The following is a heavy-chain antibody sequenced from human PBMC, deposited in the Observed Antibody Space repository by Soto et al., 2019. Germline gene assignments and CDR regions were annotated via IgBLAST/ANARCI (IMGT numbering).Heavy chain of an antibody. V-gene: IGHV4-34*01. CDR2: INHSGST. CDR3: ARFSMVRGVNDAFDI. J-gene: IGHJ3*02. CDR1: GGSFSGYY. D-gene: IGHD3-10*01. Sequence: SETLSLTCAVYGGSFSGYYWSWIRQPPGKGLEWIGEINHSGSTNYNPSLKSRVTISVDTSKNQFSLKLSSVTAADTAVYYCARFSMVRGVNDAFDIWGQGTMVTVSS.